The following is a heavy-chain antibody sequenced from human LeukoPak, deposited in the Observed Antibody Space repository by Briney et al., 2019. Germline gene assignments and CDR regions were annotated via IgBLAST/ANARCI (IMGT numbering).Heavy chain of an antibody. V-gene: IGHV4-59*01. J-gene: IGHJ3*02. CDR1: GGSISSYY. CDR3: ARDWGLLWFGELLSGAFDI. Sequence: PSETLSLTCTVSGGSISSYYWSWLRQPPGKGLEWIGYIYYSGSTNYNPSLKSRVTISVDTSKNQFSLKLSSVTAADTAVYYCARDWGLLWFGELLSGAFDIWGQGTMVTVSS. CDR2: IYYSGST. D-gene: IGHD3-10*01.